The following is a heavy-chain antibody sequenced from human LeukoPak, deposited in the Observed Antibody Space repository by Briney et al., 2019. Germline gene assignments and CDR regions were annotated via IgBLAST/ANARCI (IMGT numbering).Heavy chain of an antibody. D-gene: IGHD3-10*01. CDR1: GGSITSAGYY. CDR3: ARDQGSGMRWFDP. V-gene: IGHV4-31*01. CDR2: IYYSGST. J-gene: IGHJ5*02. Sequence: KTSETLSLTCTVSGGSITSAGYYRHWIRQLPGKGLEWIGYIYYSGSTYYNPSLKSQVTISVDTSKNQFSLKLSSVTAADTAVYYCARDQGSGMRWFDPWGQGTLVTVSS.